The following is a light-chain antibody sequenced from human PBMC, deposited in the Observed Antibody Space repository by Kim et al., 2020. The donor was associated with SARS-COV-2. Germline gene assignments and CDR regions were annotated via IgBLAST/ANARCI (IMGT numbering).Light chain of an antibody. V-gene: IGLV3-10*01. CDR1: ALPKKY. CDR2: EDS. J-gene: IGLJ3*02. CDR3: YSTDSSGYHRV. Sequence: TGQKDRITCSGDALPKKYAYGYQQKSGQAPVLVIYEDSKRPSGIPERFSGSSSGTMATLTISGAQVEDEADYYCYSTDSSGYHRVFGGGTQLTVL.